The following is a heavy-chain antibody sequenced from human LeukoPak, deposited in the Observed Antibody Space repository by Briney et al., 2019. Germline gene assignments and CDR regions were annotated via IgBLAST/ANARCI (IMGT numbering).Heavy chain of an antibody. CDR1: GFTFSNAW. D-gene: IGHD2-2*01. J-gene: IGHJ4*02. CDR3: ARYGVSSSTSYIDF. V-gene: IGHV3-21*01. CDR2: ITGDSAYI. Sequence: PGGSLRLSCAASGFTFSNAWMSWVRQAPGEGLKWVSCITGDSAYIYYADSVKGRFTISRDNAKNSLYLQMNSLRAEDTAVYYCARYGVSSSTSYIDFWGQGTLVTVSS.